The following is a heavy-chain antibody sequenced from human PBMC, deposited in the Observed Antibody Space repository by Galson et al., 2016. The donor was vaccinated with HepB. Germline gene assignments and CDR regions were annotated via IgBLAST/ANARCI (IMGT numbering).Heavy chain of an antibody. J-gene: IGHJ3*02. V-gene: IGHV4-31*03. CDR2: IYYSGRT. CDR1: GGSISSGGHY. Sequence: TLSLTCTVSGGSISSGGHYWSWIRQHPGKGLEWIGYIYYSGRTYYNPSLKSRVTISVDTSKNQFSLKLSSVTAADTAVYYCARVLEIRMDAFDIWGQGTMVTVSS. CDR3: ARVLEIRMDAFDI. D-gene: IGHD1-7*01.